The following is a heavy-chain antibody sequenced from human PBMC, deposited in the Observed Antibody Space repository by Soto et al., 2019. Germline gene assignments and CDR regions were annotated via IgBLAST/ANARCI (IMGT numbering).Heavy chain of an antibody. V-gene: IGHV3-66*04. D-gene: IGHD5-18*01. CDR3: ARHGYNYGGGYFDY. CDR2: IYSGGST. CDR1: EGTGRSNY. Sequence: VGPLRLSCAASEGTGRSNYRRWVRQAPGKGLEWVSVIYSGGSTYYADSVKGRFTISRDNSKNTLYLQMNSLRAEDTAVYYCARHGYNYGGGYFDYWGQGTLVTVSS. J-gene: IGHJ4*02.